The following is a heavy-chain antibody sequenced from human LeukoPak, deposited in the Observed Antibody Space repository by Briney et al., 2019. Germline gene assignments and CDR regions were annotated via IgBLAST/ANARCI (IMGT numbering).Heavy chain of an antibody. J-gene: IGHJ5*02. D-gene: IGHD6-13*01. V-gene: IGHV3-66*01. CDR2: IYSGGST. CDR3: ARGGQQLVSSWFDP. CDR1: GFTVSSNY. Sequence: GGSLRLSCAASGFTVSSNYMSWVRQAPGKGLEWVSVIYSGGSTYYADSVKGRFTISRDNSKNTLYLQMNSLRAEDTAVYYCARGGQQLVSSWFDPWGQGTLVTVSS.